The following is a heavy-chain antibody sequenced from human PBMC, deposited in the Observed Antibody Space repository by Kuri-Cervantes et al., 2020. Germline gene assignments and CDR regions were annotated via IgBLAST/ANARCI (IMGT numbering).Heavy chain of an antibody. CDR2: IKSDGTRR. V-gene: IGHV3-74*01. CDR1: GFIFANYW. J-gene: IGHJ3*02. D-gene: IGHD3-10*01. CDR3: ARVEIAPKGMVRGVADAFDI. Sequence: GESLKISCAASGFIFANYWMHWVRQVPGKGLVWVSRIKSDGTRRSYADSVKGRFTISRDNAKNSLYLQMSSLRAEDTAVYYCARVEIAPKGMVRGVADAFDIWGQGTMVTVSS.